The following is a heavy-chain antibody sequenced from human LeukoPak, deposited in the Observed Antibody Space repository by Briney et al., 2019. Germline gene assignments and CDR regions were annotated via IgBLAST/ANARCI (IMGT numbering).Heavy chain of an antibody. D-gene: IGHD2/OR15-2a*01. V-gene: IGHV6-1*01. Sequence: SQTLSLTCAISGDSVSSNSAAWNWIRQSPSRGLEWLGRTFYRSNWYNDYAPSVKSRITVNPDTSKSQFSLQLNSVTPEDTAVYYCARGSFYTFDIWGQGTMVTVSS. J-gene: IGHJ3*02. CDR2: TFYRSNWYN. CDR1: GDSVSSNSAA. CDR3: ARGSFYTFDI.